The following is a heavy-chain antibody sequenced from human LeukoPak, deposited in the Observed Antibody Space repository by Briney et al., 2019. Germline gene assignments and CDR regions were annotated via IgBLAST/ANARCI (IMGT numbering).Heavy chain of an antibody. D-gene: IGHD6-6*01. Sequence: SETLSLTCAVYGGPFSGYYWSWIRRPPGKGLEWIGEINHSGSTKYNSSLKSRVIISADTSMSQFSLKLTSMTAADTAIYYCAKVYSSSSRDAFDVWGQGTMVTVSS. CDR1: GGPFSGYY. V-gene: IGHV4-34*01. J-gene: IGHJ3*01. CDR2: INHSGST. CDR3: AKVYSSSSRDAFDV.